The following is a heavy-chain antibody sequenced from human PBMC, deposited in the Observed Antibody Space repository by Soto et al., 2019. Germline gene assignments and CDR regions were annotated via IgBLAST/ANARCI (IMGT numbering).Heavy chain of an antibody. CDR3: ARDQINSGSRPYYFDY. Sequence: ASVKVSCKASGGTFSSYAISWVRQAPGQGLEWMGGIIPIFGTANYAQKFQGRVTITADKSTSTAYMELSSLRSEDTAVYYCARDQINSGSRPYYFDYWGQGTLVTVSS. D-gene: IGHD1-26*01. CDR2: IIPIFGTA. J-gene: IGHJ4*02. CDR1: GGTFSSYA. V-gene: IGHV1-69*06.